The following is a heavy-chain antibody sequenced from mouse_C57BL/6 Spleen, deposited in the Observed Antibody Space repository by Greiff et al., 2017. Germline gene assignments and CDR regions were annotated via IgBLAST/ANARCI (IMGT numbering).Heavy chain of an antibody. CDR3: TTLGRDY. CDR1: GFNIKDDY. Sequence: EVQLQQSGAELVRPGASVKLSCTASGFNIKDDYMHWVKQRPEQGLEWIGWIDPENGDTEYASKFQGKATITADTSSNTAYLQLSSLTAEDTAVYYCTTLGRDYWGQGTTLTVSS. J-gene: IGHJ2*01. D-gene: IGHD4-1*01. V-gene: IGHV14-4*01. CDR2: IDPENGDT.